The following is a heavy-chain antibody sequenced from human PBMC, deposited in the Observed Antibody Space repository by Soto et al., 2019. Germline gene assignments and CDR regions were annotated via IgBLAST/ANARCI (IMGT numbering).Heavy chain of an antibody. D-gene: IGHD2-21*02. J-gene: IGHJ4*02. CDR1: GGPFSSYT. Sequence: QVQLVQSGAEVKKPGSSVKVSCKASGGPFSSYTTSWVRQAPGQRLEWMGRIIPILGIANYAQKFQGRVTITADKSTSSAYMELSTLRSEDTAVYYCARATYCGGDCSSPFDYWGQGTLVTVSS. CDR3: ARATYCGGDCSSPFDY. CDR2: IIPILGIA. V-gene: IGHV1-69*02.